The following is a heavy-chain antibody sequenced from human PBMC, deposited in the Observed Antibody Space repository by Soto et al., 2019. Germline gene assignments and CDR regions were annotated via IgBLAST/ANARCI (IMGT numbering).Heavy chain of an antibody. D-gene: IGHD6-13*01. V-gene: IGHV1-69*13. CDR3: ARAIITIAAAGRWNSYYGMDV. J-gene: IGHJ6*02. CDR2: IIPIFGTA. Sequence: SVKVSCKASGGTFSSYAISCVRQAPGQGVEWMGGIIPIFGTANYAQKFQGRVTITADESTSTADRELSSLRSEDTAVYYCARAIITIAAAGRWNSYYGMDVWGQGTTGTVS. CDR1: GGTFSSYA.